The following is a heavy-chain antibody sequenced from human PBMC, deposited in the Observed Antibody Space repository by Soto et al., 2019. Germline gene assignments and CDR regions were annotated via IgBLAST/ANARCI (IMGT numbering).Heavy chain of an antibody. CDR1: GGTFSSYR. CDR3: ARDSGAKLSSS. D-gene: IGHD6-13*01. J-gene: IGHJ4*02. CDR2: IVPIRRTA. V-gene: IGHV1-69*13. Sequence: SVKVSCKASGGTFSSYRINWVRQAPGQGLEWVGGIVPIRRTADYAQTFQGRVIITADESARTSYMELRSLRSQDTAVYYCARDSGAKLSSSWGQGTLVTVSS.